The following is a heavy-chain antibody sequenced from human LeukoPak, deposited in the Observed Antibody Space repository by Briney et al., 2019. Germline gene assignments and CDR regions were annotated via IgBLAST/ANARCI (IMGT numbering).Heavy chain of an antibody. CDR3: AREIRGWGVLYGMDV. CDR2: ISSSSSTI. CDR1: GFTFSSYS. J-gene: IGHJ6*02. Sequence: GGSLRLSCAASGFTFSSYSMNWVRQAPGKGLEWVSYISSSSSTIYYADSVKGRFTISRDNAKNSLYLQMNSLRAEDTAVYYCAREIRGWGVLYGMDVWGQGTTVTVSS. V-gene: IGHV3-48*04. D-gene: IGHD3-10*01.